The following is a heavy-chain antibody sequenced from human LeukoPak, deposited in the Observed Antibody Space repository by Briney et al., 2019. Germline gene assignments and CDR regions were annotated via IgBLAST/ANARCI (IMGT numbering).Heavy chain of an antibody. CDR2: INGSGGST. CDR1: GFTFSSYA. D-gene: IGHD3-10*01. Sequence: GGSLRLSCAASGFTFSSYAMSWVRQAPGKGLERVSDINGSGGSTYYADSVKGRFTISRDNSKNTLYLQMNSLRAGDTAVYYCYGRMVRGSDYWGQGTLVTVSS. CDR3: YGRMVRGSDY. V-gene: IGHV3-23*01. J-gene: IGHJ4*02.